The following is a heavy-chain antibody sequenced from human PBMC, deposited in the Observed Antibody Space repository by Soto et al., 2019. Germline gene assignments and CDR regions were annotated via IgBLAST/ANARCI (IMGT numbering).Heavy chain of an antibody. CDR1: GYTFTGYY. Sequence: VSCKASGYTFTGYYMHWVRQAPGQGLEWMGWINPNSGGTNYAQKFQGRVTMTRDTSISTAYMELSRLRSDDTAVYYCARGGTMVRGALNNWFDPWGQGTLVTVSS. V-gene: IGHV1-2*02. CDR2: INPNSGGT. J-gene: IGHJ5*02. CDR3: ARGGTMVRGALNNWFDP. D-gene: IGHD3-10*01.